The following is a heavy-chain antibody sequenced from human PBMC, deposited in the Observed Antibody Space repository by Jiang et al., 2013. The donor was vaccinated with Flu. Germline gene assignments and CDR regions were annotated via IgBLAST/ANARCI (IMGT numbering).Heavy chain of an antibody. V-gene: IGHV1-69*04. J-gene: IGHJ6*04. CDR3: ASLYYGSGSYYNVEYYYYYYGMDV. Sequence: SGAEVKKPGASVKVSCKASGYTFTSYGISWVRQAPGQGLEWMGRIIPILGIANYAQKFQGRVTITADKSTSTAYMELSSLRSEDTAVYYCASLYYGSGSYYNVEYYYYYYGMDVWGKGTTVTASS. CDR1: GYTFTSYG. D-gene: IGHD3-10*01. CDR2: IIPILGIA.